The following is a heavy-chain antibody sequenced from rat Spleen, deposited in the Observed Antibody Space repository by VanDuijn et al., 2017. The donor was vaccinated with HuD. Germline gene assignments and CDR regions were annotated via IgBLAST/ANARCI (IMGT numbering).Heavy chain of an antibody. J-gene: IGHJ3*01. CDR3: AKDLDYSGDNWFGY. D-gene: IGHD1-1*01. Sequence: EVQLVESGGGLVQPGRSLKLSCAASGFTFSDYDMAWVRQGPTKGLDWIASINTGGSTYYRASVKGRFTISRDNAKSTLYLQMESRRSEDTATYYCAKDLDYSGDNWFGYWGQGTLVTFSS. V-gene: IGHV5-20*01. CDR1: GFTFSDYD. CDR2: INTGGST.